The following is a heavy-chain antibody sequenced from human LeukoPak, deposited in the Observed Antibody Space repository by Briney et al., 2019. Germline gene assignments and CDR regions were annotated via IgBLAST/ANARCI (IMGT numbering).Heavy chain of an antibody. D-gene: IGHD3-22*01. V-gene: IGHV1-69*02. CDR1: GGTFSSYT. Sequence: GASVKVPCKASGGTFSSYTISWVRQAPGQGLEWMGRIIPILGIANYAQKFQGRVTITADKSTSTAYMELSSLRSEDTAVYYCASRGAGYYDSSGYSYYWGQGTLVTVSS. J-gene: IGHJ4*02. CDR2: IIPILGIA. CDR3: ASRGAGYYDSSGYSYY.